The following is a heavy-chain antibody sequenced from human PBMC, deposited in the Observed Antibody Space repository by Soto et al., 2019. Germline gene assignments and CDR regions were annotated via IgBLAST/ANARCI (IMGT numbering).Heavy chain of an antibody. CDR2: VSNRNGVT. V-gene: IGHV1-18*04. D-gene: IGHD6-19*01. Sequence: GASVKVSCKTSGYTFANFDFSWVRQAPGQGLEWMGWVSNRNGVTNYAENFRDRVTISTDTSMNTVYMELRSLRSDDTAVYFCARERLNTGWYGFDYWGQGTQVTVSS. J-gene: IGHJ4*02. CDR3: ARERLNTGWYGFDY. CDR1: GYTFANFD.